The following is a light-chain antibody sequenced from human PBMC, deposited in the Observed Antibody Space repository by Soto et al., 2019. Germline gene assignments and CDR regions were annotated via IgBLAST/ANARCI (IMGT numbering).Light chain of an antibody. V-gene: IGKV3-15*01. CDR3: QQYGDLPLT. CDR1: QSVGNN. Sequence: EIVVTQSPATLSVSPGERATLSCRASQSVGNNFAWYQQKPGKAPRLLIFATSTRATGVPARFSGSGSGTDFTLTISSLQSEDFAVYYCQQYGDLPLTFGGGAKVEIE. J-gene: IGKJ4*01. CDR2: ATS.